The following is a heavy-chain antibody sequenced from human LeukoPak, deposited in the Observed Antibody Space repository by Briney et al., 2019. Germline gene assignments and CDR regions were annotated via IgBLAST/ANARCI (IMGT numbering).Heavy chain of an antibody. V-gene: IGHV4-39*01. J-gene: IGHJ4*02. Sequence: KPSETLSLTCTVSGGSISSSHYYWGWIRQPPGKGLEWIGSIYYSGSTYYNPSLKSRVTISVDTSKNQFSLKLSSVTAADTAVYYCARTRYYYNSRSYGAPYYFDYWGQGTLVTVSS. CDR1: GGSISSSHYY. D-gene: IGHD3-10*01. CDR2: IYYSGST. CDR3: ARTRYYYNSRSYGAPYYFDY.